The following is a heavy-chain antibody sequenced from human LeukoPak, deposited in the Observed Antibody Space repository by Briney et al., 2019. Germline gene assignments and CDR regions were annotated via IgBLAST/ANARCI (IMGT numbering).Heavy chain of an antibody. D-gene: IGHD6-19*01. CDR2: IYPGDSDT. J-gene: IGHJ3*02. Sequence: GVSLQISSQGSGYSFTSYWIGWVRPVPGKGLDWMGIIYPGDSDTRYSPSFQGQVTISADKSISTAYLQWSSLKASDTAMYYCATDSSGWGPFDIWGEGTMVTVSS. V-gene: IGHV5-51*01. CDR1: GYSFTSYW. CDR3: ATDSSGWGPFDI.